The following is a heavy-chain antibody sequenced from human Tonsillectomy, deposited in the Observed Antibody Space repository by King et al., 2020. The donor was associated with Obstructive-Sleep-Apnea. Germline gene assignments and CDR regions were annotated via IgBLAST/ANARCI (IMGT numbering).Heavy chain of an antibody. CDR3: AREGNWNYDYYYGMDV. V-gene: IGHV3-7*03. J-gene: IGHJ6*02. CDR1: GFTFSSYW. CDR2: IKQDGSEK. Sequence: VQLVESGGGLVQPGGSLRLSCAASGFTFSSYWMSWVRQAPGKGLEGVANIKQDGSEKYYVDFVKGRFTFSRDNAQNSLYLQMNSLRAEDTAVYYCAREGNWNYDYYYGMDVWGQGTTVTVSS. D-gene: IGHD1-20*01.